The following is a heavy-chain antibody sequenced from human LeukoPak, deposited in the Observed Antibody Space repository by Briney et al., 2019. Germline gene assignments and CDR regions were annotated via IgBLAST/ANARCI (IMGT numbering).Heavy chain of an antibody. CDR2: IRSKTDGGTT. CDR1: GLTFSDAW. Sequence: GGSLTLSCAASGLTFSDAWMTWVRQAPGKGLEWVARIRSKTDGGTTSYAAPVKGRFTISRDDSKNTLYLQTNSLKTEDTAVYYCATERRAGFDYWGQGTLVTVSS. V-gene: IGHV3-15*01. D-gene: IGHD3-10*01. J-gene: IGHJ4*02. CDR3: ATERRAGFDY.